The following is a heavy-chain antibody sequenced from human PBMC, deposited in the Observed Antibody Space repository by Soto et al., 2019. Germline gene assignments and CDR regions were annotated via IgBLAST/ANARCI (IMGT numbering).Heavy chain of an antibody. CDR1: GFTFSSYG. CDR2: ISYDGSNK. Sequence: QVQLVESGGGVVQPGRSLSLTCAASGFTFSSYGMHWVRQAPGKGLEWVAVISYDGSNKYYADSVKGRFTISRDNSKNTLYLQMNSLRAEDTAVYYCAKVGGYYDILTGYFVGYYYYGMDVWGQGTTVTVSS. CDR3: AKVGGYYDILTGYFVGYYYYGMDV. V-gene: IGHV3-30*18. J-gene: IGHJ6*02. D-gene: IGHD3-9*01.